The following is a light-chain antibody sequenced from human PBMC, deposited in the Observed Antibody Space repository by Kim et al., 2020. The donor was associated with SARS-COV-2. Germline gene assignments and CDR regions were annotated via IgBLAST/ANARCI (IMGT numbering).Light chain of an antibody. V-gene: IGKV3-20*01. CDR2: GAS. CDR1: PRVSDDF. CDR3: QQYGTSPRT. J-gene: IGKJ1*01. Sequence: SPGEIVALPCRASPRVSDDFLAWYQQKPGQAPTLLIYGASSRATGIPDTFSGSGSGTDFTLTISRLEPEDFAVYYCQQYGTSPRTFGQGTKVDIK.